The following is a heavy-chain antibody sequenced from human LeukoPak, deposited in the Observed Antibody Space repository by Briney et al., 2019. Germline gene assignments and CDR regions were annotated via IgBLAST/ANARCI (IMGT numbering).Heavy chain of an antibody. D-gene: IGHD7-27*01. CDR1: GFTFSSYW. V-gene: IGHV3-74*01. Sequence: PGGSLRLSCAASGFTFSSYWMHWVRQAPGKGLVCVSRIHSDGSSTSYADSVKGRFTISRDNAKNTLYLQMNSLRAEDTAVYYCARDLGTLELGISFDYWGQGTLVTVSS. CDR3: ARDLGTLELGISFDY. J-gene: IGHJ4*02. CDR2: IHSDGSST.